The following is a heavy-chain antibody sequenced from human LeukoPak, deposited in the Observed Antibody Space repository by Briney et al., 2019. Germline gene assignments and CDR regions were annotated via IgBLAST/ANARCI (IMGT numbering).Heavy chain of an antibody. V-gene: IGHV4-34*01. D-gene: IGHD3-22*01. Sequence: SETLSLTCAVYGGSFSGYFWSWIRQPPGKGLEWIGEINHSGSTNYNPSLKSRLTMSVDTSKNEFSLKLNSVTAADTAVYYCARTYDSPGYYSPDYYYMDVWGKGTTVTISS. CDR2: INHSGST. J-gene: IGHJ6*03. CDR1: GGSFSGYF. CDR3: ARTYDSPGYYSPDYYYMDV.